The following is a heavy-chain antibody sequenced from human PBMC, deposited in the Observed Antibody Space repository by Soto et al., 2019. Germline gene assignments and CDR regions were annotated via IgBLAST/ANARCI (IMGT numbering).Heavy chain of an antibody. CDR3: ARVSGWYYFDY. D-gene: IGHD6-19*01. CDR1: GYTFTSYA. Sequence: QVQLVQSGAEVKKPGASVKVSCKASGYTFTSYAMHWVRQAPGQRLEWMGWINAGSGNTKYSQKFQGRVTITRDTSASTAYMELSSLRSEDTAVYYCARVSGWYYFDYWGQGTLVTVSS. V-gene: IGHV1-3*01. CDR2: INAGSGNT. J-gene: IGHJ4*02.